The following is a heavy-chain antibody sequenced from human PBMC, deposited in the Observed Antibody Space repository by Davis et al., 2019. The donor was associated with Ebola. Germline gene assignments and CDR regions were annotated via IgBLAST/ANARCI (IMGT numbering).Heavy chain of an antibody. CDR1: GDSITKGDYS. D-gene: IGHD1-26*01. CDR3: ARDDLSGLIDF. Sequence: SETLSLTCSVSGDSITKGDYSWSWIRQPPGKGLEWIGYIHHSGGTYYNPSLKSRLTLAVDTSKNQSSLNLSSVTAADTAVYYCARDDLSGLIDFWGRGTQVTVSS. CDR2: IHHSGGT. J-gene: IGHJ4*02. V-gene: IGHV4-30-4*08.